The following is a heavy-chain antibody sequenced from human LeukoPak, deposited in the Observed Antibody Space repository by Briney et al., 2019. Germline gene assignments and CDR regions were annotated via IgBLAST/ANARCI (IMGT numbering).Heavy chain of an antibody. CDR1: GYTFTSYG. CDR3: ARGGDGYNWGYYYYYMDG. CDR2: ISAYNGNT. J-gene: IGHJ6*03. V-gene: IGHV1-18*01. Sequence: ASVKVSCKASGYTFTSYGISWVRQAPGQGLEWMGWISAYNGNTNYAQKLQGRVTMTTDTSTSTAYMELKSLRSDDTAVYYCARGGDGYNWGYYYYYMDGWGKGTTVTVSS. D-gene: IGHD5-24*01.